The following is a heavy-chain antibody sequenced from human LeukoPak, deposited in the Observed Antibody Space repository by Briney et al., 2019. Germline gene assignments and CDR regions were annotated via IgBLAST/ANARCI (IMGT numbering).Heavy chain of an antibody. CDR1: GGSISSYY. J-gene: IGHJ4*02. Sequence: SETLSLTCTVSGGSISSYYWSWIRQPPGKGLEWIGYIYYSGSTYYNPSLKSRVTISLDTSKNQFSLKVGSMTAADTAVYYCARAGGYGLIDYWGQGTMVTVSS. CDR3: ARAGGYGLIDY. D-gene: IGHD5-18*01. CDR2: IYYSGST. V-gene: IGHV4-59*12.